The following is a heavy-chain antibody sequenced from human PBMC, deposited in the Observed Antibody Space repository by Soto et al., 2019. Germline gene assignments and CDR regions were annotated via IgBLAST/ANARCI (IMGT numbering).Heavy chain of an antibody. Sequence: EVQLVESGGGLVQPGGSLRLSCEASGFTLSSYSMNWARQAPGQGLEWVSYISSSSSTIYYADSVKGRFTISRDNAKNSRYLQMNSLRDEDTAVYYCARDNPRSSGWDVWGQGTTVTVSS. CDR1: GFTLSSYS. CDR2: ISSSSSTI. V-gene: IGHV3-48*02. CDR3: ARDNPRSSGWDV. J-gene: IGHJ6*02.